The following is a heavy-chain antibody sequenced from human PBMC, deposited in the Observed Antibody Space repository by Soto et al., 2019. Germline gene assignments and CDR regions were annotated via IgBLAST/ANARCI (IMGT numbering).Heavy chain of an antibody. D-gene: IGHD3-10*01. J-gene: IGHJ6*02. CDR1: GGTFSSYA. V-gene: IGHV1-69*01. CDR3: ARGHVYYGSGSDSTSADNYYYYYGMDV. CDR2: IITLFGTA. Sequence: QVQLVQSGAEVKKPGSSVKVSCKASGGTFSSYAISWVRQAPGQGLEWMGGIITLFGTANYAQKFQGRVTITADESTSTAYMERSSLRSEDTAVYYCARGHVYYGSGSDSTSADNYYYYYGMDVWGPGTTVTVSS.